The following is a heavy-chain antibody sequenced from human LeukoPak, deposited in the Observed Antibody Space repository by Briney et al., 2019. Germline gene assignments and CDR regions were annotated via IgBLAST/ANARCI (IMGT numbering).Heavy chain of an antibody. Sequence: GGSLRVSCAASGFTFNRYVMHWVRLPPGKGLDWVAFISSGGSETYYADSVTGRFTISRDNSKNTLFLQMNSLRTEVTGVYYCAKSGGRNDFNYWGQGTLVTVSS. CDR2: ISSGGSET. J-gene: IGHJ4*02. D-gene: IGHD1-1*01. V-gene: IGHV3-30*02. CDR3: AKSGGRNDFNY. CDR1: GFTFNRYV.